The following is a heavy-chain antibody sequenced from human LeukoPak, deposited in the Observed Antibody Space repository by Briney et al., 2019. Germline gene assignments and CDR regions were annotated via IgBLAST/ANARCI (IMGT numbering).Heavy chain of an antibody. D-gene: IGHD6-6*01. CDR2: IYYSGST. CDR1: GGSISSSSYY. Sequence: TSETLSLTCTVPGGSISSSSYYWGWIRQPPGKGLEWIGRIYYSGSTYYNPSLKSRVTISVETSKNQFSLKLSSVTAADTAVYYCARQAARPGDNWFDPWGQGTLVTVSS. J-gene: IGHJ5*02. CDR3: ARQAARPGDNWFDP. V-gene: IGHV4-39*01.